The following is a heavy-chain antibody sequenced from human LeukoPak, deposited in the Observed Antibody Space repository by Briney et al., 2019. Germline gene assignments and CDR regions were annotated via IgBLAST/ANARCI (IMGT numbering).Heavy chain of an antibody. CDR2: MNPNSGNT. CDR3: ARVSHCSSTSCYTFFRGMVTRIRRAFDI. J-gene: IGHJ3*02. D-gene: IGHD2-2*02. CDR1: GYTFTSYD. Sequence: ASVKVSCKASGYTFTSYDINWVRQATGQGLEWMGWMNPNSGNTGYAQKFQGRVTMTRNTSISTAYMELSSLRSEDTAVYYCARVSHCSSTSCYTFFRGMVTRIRRAFDIWGQGTMVTVSS. V-gene: IGHV1-8*01.